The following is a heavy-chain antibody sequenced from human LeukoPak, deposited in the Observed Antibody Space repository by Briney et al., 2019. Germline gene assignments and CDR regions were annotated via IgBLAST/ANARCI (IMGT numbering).Heavy chain of an antibody. Sequence: GASVKVSCKASGGTFSSYAISWVRQAPGQGLEWMGRIIPILGIANYAQKFQGRVTITADKSTSTAYMELSSLRSEDTAEYYCARGLGTGLGAFDIWGQGTIVTVSS. J-gene: IGHJ3*02. CDR3: ARGLGTGLGAFDI. V-gene: IGHV1-69*04. D-gene: IGHD1-1*01. CDR2: IIPILGIA. CDR1: GGTFSSYA.